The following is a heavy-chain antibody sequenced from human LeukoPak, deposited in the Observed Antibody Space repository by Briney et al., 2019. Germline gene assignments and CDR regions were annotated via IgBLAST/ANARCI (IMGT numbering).Heavy chain of an antibody. D-gene: IGHD2-21*02. Sequence: PGGSLRLSCGASGFTFKNYGMNWVRQAPGKGLEWVSTINTSGGRTYYADSVKGRFTISRDNSKNTLYLQMNSLRAEDKAVYYCTRREDCGGDCPYYFDYWGQGTLVTVSS. CDR2: INTSGGRT. V-gene: IGHV3-23*01. J-gene: IGHJ4*02. CDR1: GFTFKNYG. CDR3: TRREDCGGDCPYYFDY.